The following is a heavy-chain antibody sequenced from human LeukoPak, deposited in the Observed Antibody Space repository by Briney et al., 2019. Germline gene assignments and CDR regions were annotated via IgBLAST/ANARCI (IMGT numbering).Heavy chain of an antibody. Sequence: SETLSLTCTVSGGSISSYYWSWIRQPPGKGLEWIGYIYYSGSTNYNPSLKSRVTISVDTSKNQFSLKLSSVTAADTAVYYCARNPGDSGYDLTFDYWGQGTLVTVSS. CDR2: IYYSGST. V-gene: IGHV4-59*08. CDR3: ARNPGDSGYDLTFDY. D-gene: IGHD5-12*01. CDR1: GGSISSYY. J-gene: IGHJ4*02.